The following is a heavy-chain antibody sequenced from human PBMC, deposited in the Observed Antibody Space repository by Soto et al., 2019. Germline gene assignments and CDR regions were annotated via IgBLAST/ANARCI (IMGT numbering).Heavy chain of an antibody. CDR3: TTDSYSTMIEVRFDY. Sequence: GGSLRLSCAGSGFAFNNAWINWVRQAPGKGLEWVGRIKSKALGGTTVFAAPVRGRFAITRDDSRNMAYMQINSLNTEDSAVYYCTTDSYSTMIEVRFDYWGHGTLVTVSS. CDR2: IKSKALGGTT. V-gene: IGHV3-15*07. CDR1: GFAFNNAW. D-gene: IGHD3-22*01. J-gene: IGHJ4*01.